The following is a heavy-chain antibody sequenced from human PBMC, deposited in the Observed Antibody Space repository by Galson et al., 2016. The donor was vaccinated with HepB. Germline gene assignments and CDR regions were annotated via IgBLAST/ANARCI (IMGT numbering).Heavy chain of an antibody. D-gene: IGHD3-10*01. V-gene: IGHV4-61*02. J-gene: IGHJ6*03. Sequence: TLSLTCTVSGGSISSGRYYWSWVRQPAGKGLEWIGRIYTSGSTNYNPSLKSRVTLSVDTSNNQFSLKMRSVTAADTAVYYCARDSEGSGKIGTAPGRSPMDVWGKGTTVTVSS. CDR1: GGSISSGRYY. CDR2: IYTSGST. CDR3: ARDSEGSGKIGTAPGRSPMDV.